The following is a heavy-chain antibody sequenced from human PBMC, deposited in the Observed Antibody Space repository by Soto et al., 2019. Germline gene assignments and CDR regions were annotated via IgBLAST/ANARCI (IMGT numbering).Heavy chain of an antibody. CDR1: GGSISSGGYY. CDR3: AGYYDSSGYREDAFDI. CDR2: IYYSGST. V-gene: IGHV4-31*03. D-gene: IGHD3-22*01. Sequence: QVQLQESGPGLVKPSQTLSLTCTVSGGSISSGGYYWSWIRQHPGKGLEWIGSIYYSGSTYYNPSLKSRVTISVDTSKKQFSLKLSSVTAADTAVYYCAGYYDSSGYREDAFDIWGQGTMVTVSS. J-gene: IGHJ3*02.